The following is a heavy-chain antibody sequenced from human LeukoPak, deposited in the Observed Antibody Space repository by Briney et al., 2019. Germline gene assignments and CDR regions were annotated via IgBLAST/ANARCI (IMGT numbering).Heavy chain of an antibody. CDR1: GYSFTSYW. CDR2: IYPGDSDT. CDR3: ARQFSYYGSGSYYKDY. V-gene: IGHV5-51*01. D-gene: IGHD3-10*01. J-gene: IGHJ4*02. Sequence: GESLKISCKGSGYSFTSYWIGWVRQMPGKGLEWMGIIYPGDSDTRYSPSFQGQVTISADKSISTAYLQWSSLKASDTAMYYCARQFSYYGSGSYYKDYWGQGTLVTVSS.